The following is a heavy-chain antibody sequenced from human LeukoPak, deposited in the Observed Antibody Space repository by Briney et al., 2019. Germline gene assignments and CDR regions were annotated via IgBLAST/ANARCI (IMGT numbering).Heavy chain of an antibody. D-gene: IGHD3-22*01. Sequence: SETLSLTCAVYGGSFSGYYWSWIRQPPGKGLEWIGEINHSGSTNYNPSLKSRVTISVDTSKNQFSLKLSSVTAADTAVYYCARGRSGHCYDSSGYYPPWGQGTLVTVSS. CDR2: INHSGST. CDR3: ARGRSGHCYDSSGYYPP. J-gene: IGHJ5*02. V-gene: IGHV4-34*01. CDR1: GGSFSGYY.